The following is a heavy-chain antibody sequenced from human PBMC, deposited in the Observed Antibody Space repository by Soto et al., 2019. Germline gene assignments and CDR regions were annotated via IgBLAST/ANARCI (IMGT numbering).Heavy chain of an antibody. CDR2: IYYSVST. V-gene: IGHV4-30-4*01. J-gene: IGHJ4*02. CDR1: GGSISSGDYY. D-gene: IGHD2-21*02. CDR3: VIYGGNSVYFDY. Sequence: PSETLSLTCTVSGGSISSGDYYWSWIRQPPGKGLEWIGYIYYSVSTYYNPSLKSRVTISVDTSKNQFSRKLSSVTAAHTAVYYRVIYGGNSVYFDYWCQGRLVNVS.